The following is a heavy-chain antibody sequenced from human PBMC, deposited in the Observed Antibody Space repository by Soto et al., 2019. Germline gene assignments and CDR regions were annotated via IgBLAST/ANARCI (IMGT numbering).Heavy chain of an antibody. CDR3: ARVRGYCISTSCYGPKPFDY. V-gene: IGHV4-59*01. CDR2: IYYSGST. D-gene: IGHD2-2*01. J-gene: IGHJ4*02. Sequence: SETLSLTYTVSGGSISGYYWSWIRQPPGKGLEWIGYIYYSGSTNYNPSLKSRVTISVDTSKNQFSLKLSSVTAADTAVYYCARVRGYCISTSCYGPKPFDYWGQGTLVTSPQ. CDR1: GGSISGYY.